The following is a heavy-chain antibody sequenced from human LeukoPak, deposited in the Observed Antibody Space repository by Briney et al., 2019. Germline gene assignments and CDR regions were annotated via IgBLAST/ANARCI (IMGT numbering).Heavy chain of an antibody. CDR2: ISASGGST. D-gene: IGHD2-2*01. CDR1: GFTFSSYA. V-gene: IGHV3-23*01. CDR3: AKDLRIVVVPAARSYNWFDP. J-gene: IGHJ5*02. Sequence: GRPLRLSCAASGFTFSSYAMSWVRQAPGKVLEWVSAISASGGSTYYADSVKGRFTISRDNSKNTLYLQMNSLRAEDTAVYYCAKDLRIVVVPAARSYNWFDPWGQGTLVTVSS.